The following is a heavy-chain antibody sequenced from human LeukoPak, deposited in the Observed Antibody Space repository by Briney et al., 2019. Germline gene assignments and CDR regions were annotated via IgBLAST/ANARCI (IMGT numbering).Heavy chain of an antibody. CDR2: ISYDGSNK. CDR1: GFTFSSYG. Sequence: GGSLRLSCAASGFTFSSYGMHWVRQAPGKGLEWVAVISYDGSNKYYADSVKGRFTISRDNSKNTLYLQMNSLRAEDTAVYYCAKDHGRYYYDSSGATDYWGQGTLVTVSS. J-gene: IGHJ4*02. CDR3: AKDHGRYYYDSSGATDY. V-gene: IGHV3-30*18. D-gene: IGHD3-22*01.